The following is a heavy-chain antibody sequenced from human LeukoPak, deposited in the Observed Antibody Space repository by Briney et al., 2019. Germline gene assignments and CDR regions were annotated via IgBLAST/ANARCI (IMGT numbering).Heavy chain of an antibody. J-gene: IGHJ4*02. CDR1: GFTFSNYG. CDR2: ISYDGSNQ. CDR3: AKEGSGYYYFDY. V-gene: IGHV3-30*18. D-gene: IGHD3-22*01. Sequence: GGSLRLSCAASGFTFSNYGIHWVRQAPGTGLEWVAVISYDGSNQYYADSVKGRFTISRDNSKNTLYPQMNSLRAEDTAMYYCAKEGSGYYYFDYWGQGTLVTVSS.